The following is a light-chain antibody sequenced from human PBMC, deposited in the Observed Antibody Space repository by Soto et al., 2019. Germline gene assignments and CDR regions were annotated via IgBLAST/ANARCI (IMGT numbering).Light chain of an antibody. CDR1: SSNIGAGYD. Sequence: QSVLTQPPSVSGAPGQRVTISCTGSSSNIGAGYDVHWYQQLPGTAPKLLVSGNTNRPSGVPDRFSGSKSDTSASLAITGLQAEDEADYYCQSYDSSLSYWVFGGGIKLTVL. J-gene: IGLJ3*02. CDR2: GNT. CDR3: QSYDSSLSYWV. V-gene: IGLV1-40*01.